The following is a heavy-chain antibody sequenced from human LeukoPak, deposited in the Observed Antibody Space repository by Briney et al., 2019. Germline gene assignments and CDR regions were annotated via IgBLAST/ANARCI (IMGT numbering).Heavy chain of an antibody. CDR2: IYPGDSDT. CDR3: ARSYWRGGDGKRAFDI. J-gene: IGHJ3*02. D-gene: IGHD2-21*02. CDR1: GYSFTSYW. Sequence: PGESLKISCKGSGYSFTSYWIGWVRQMPGKGLEWMGIIYPGDSDTRYSPSFQGQVTISADKSISTAYLQWGSLKASDTAMYYCARSYWRGGDGKRAFDIWGQGTMVTVSS. V-gene: IGHV5-51*01.